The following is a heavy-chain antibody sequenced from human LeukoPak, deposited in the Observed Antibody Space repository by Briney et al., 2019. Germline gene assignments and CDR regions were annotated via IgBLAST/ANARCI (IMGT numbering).Heavy chain of an antibody. J-gene: IGHJ4*02. CDR3: ASASPTGYSSGWYYFDY. V-gene: IGHV3-30*03. Sequence: PGGSLRLSCAASGFTFSSYGMHWVRQAPGKGLEWVAVISYDGSNKYYADSVKGRFTISRDNSKNTLYLQMNGLRAEDTAVYYCASASPTGYSSGWYYFDYWGQGTLVTVSS. D-gene: IGHD6-19*01. CDR1: GFTFSSYG. CDR2: ISYDGSNK.